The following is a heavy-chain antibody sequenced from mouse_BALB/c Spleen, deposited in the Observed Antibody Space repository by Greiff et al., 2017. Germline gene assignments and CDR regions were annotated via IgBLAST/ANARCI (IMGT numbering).Heavy chain of an antibody. J-gene: IGHJ4*01. Sequence: EVQLVESGGGLVKPGGSLKLSCAASGFTFSDYYMYWVRQTPEKRLEWVATISDGGSYTYYPDSVKGRFTISRDNAKNNLYLQMSSLKSEDTAMYYCARTYYGNYDYAMDYWGQGTSVTVSS. D-gene: IGHD2-10*01. CDR2: ISDGGSYT. V-gene: IGHV5-4*02. CDR3: ARTYYGNYDYAMDY. CDR1: GFTFSDYY.